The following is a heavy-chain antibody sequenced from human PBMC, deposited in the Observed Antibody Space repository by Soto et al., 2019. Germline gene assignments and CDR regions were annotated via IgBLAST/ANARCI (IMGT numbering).Heavy chain of an antibody. Sequence: QVQLVESGGGVVQPGGSLRLSCAASGFAFNTFGMHWVRQAPGKGLEWLAVISYDGRKTYYADSVKGRFTISRDNSKNTLFLQVNSLRVEDTAVYYCARDGPDSLGRTYALDLWGQGTLVTVS. D-gene: IGHD3-22*01. J-gene: IGHJ3*01. CDR2: ISYDGRKT. V-gene: IGHV3-30*03. CDR1: GFAFNTFG. CDR3: ARDGPDSLGRTYALDL.